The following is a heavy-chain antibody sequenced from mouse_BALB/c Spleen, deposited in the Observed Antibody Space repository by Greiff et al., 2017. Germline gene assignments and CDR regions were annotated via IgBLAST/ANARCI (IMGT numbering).Heavy chain of an antibody. D-gene: IGHD2-3*01. Sequence: QVQLQQSGPELVKPGASVRISCKASGYTFTSYYIHWVKQRPGQGLEWIGWIYPGNVNTKYNEKFKGRATLTADKSSSTAYMQLSSLTSEDSAVYYCARHDGYCDYWGQGTTLTVSS. J-gene: IGHJ2*01. V-gene: IGHV1S56*01. CDR3: ARHDGYCDY. CDR1: GYTFTSYY. CDR2: IYPGNVNT.